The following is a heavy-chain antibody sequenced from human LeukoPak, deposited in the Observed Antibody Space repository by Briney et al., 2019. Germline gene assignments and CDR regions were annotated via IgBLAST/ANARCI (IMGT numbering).Heavy chain of an antibody. CDR1: GLTFSSYA. CDR3: AKDREDYYDSSGYYGPY. CDR2: ISGSGGST. D-gene: IGHD3-22*01. V-gene: IGHV3-23*01. J-gene: IGHJ4*02. Sequence: GGSLRLSCAASGLTFSSYAMSWVRQAPGKGLEWVSAISGSGGSTYYADSVKGRFTISRDNSKNTLYLQMNSLRAEDTAVYYCAKDREDYYDSSGYYGPYWGQGTLVTVSS.